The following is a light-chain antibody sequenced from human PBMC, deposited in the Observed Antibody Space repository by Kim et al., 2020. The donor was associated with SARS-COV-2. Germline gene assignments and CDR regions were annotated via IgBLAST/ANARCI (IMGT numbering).Light chain of an antibody. CDR2: GNS. V-gene: IGLV1-40*01. CDR1: SSNIGAGYD. CDR3: QSYDSSPSGATCVV. J-gene: IGLJ2*01. Sequence: QSVLTQPPSVSGAPGQRVTISCTGSSSNIGAGYDVHWYQQLPGTAPKLLIYGNSNRPSGVPDRFSGSKSGTSASLAITGLQAEDEADYYCQSYDSSPSGATCVVFGGGTQLTVL.